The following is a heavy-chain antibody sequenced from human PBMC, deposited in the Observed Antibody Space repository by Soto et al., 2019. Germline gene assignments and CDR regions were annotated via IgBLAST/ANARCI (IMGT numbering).Heavy chain of an antibody. V-gene: IGHV1-69*06. J-gene: IGHJ4*02. CDR2: IIPIFGTA. CDR3: ATLNRPYGYFDY. CDR1: GGTFSSYA. D-gene: IGHD4-17*01. Sequence: GASVKVSCKASGGTFSSYAISWVRQAPGQGLEWMGGIIPIFGTANYAQKFQGRVTMTEDTSTDTAYMELSSLRSEDTAVYYCATLNRPYGYFDYWGQGTLVTVSS.